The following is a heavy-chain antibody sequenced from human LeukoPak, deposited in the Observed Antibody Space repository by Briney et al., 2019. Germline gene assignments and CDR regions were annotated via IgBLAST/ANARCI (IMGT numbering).Heavy chain of an antibody. CDR3: ARGGGLDV. D-gene: IGHD3-16*01. CDR1: GFTFSSYS. Sequence: GGSLRLSCAASGFTFSSYSMNWVRQAPGKGLEWVSYISSSSTTIYYADSVKGRFTISRDNAKNSLYLQMSNLRAEDTTVYFCARGGGLDVWGQGATVTVSS. V-gene: IGHV3-48*04. J-gene: IGHJ6*02. CDR2: ISSSSTTI.